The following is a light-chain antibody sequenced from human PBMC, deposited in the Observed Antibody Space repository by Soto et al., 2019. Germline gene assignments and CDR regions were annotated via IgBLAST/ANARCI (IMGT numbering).Light chain of an antibody. V-gene: IGKV3-11*01. CDR1: QTINIY. CDR2: DAS. CDR3: QHFGGTTFT. J-gene: IGKJ5*01. Sequence: EIVLTQSPATLSLSPGERATLSCRASQTINIYLAWYQQKPGQAPRLLIYDASNRATGIPARFSGSGSGTDFTLTISNLEPEDFAVYYCQHFGGTTFTFGQGTRLEIK.